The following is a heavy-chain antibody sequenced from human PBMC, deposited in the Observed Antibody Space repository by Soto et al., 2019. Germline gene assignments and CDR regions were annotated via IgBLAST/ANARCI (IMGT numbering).Heavy chain of an antibody. V-gene: IGHV1-69*02. D-gene: IGHD3-16*01. CDR1: GGTFSSYT. J-gene: IGHJ6*02. Sequence: QVQLVQSGAEVKKPGSSVKVSCKASGGTFSSYTISWVRQAPGQGLEWMGRIIPILGIANYAQKFQGRVTITADKSTSTAYMELSSLRSEDTAVYYCARGRLPPRYYYYYGMDVWGQGTTVTVSS. CDR2: IIPILGIA. CDR3: ARGRLPPRYYYYYGMDV.